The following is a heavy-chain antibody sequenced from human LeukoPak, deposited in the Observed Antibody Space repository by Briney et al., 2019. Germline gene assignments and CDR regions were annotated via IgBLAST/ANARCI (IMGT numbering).Heavy chain of an antibody. CDR1: GFTFSSYW. CDR2: INSDGSST. J-gene: IGHJ4*02. Sequence: GGSLRLSCAASGFTFSSYWMHWVRQAPGKGLGWVSRINSDGSSTMYGDSVKGRFTISRDKDKKRVYLKMKSLRGEDRAVYYCARSLGYCSGGSCYGLVVLLPEFDYWGRGTLVTVSS. V-gene: IGHV3-74*03. D-gene: IGHD2-15*01. CDR3: ARSLGYCSGGSCYGLVVLLPEFDY.